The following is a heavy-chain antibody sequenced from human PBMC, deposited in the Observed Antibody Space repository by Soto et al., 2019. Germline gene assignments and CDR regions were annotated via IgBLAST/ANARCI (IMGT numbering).Heavy chain of an antibody. CDR3: ARTQWSGTRCDVGSWDY. Sequence: QVQLVQSGAEVKKPGASVKVSCKASGYTFTGYYMHWVRQAPGQGLEWMGWIDPNSGGTNYAQKVQGWVTMNSDTSISTGYIELSRLRSDDTAVYYCARTQWSGTRCDVGSWDYWGQGTLVTVSS. CDR1: GYTFTGYY. D-gene: IGHD2-2*01. V-gene: IGHV1-2*04. CDR2: IDPNSGGT. J-gene: IGHJ4*02.